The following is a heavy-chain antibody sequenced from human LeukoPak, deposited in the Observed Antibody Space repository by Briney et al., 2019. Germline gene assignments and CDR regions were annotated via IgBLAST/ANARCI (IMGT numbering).Heavy chain of an antibody. V-gene: IGHV1-69*01. D-gene: IGHD6-19*01. J-gene: IGHJ4*02. Sequence: ASVKVSCKASGGTFSSYAISWVRQAPGQGLEWMGGVIPIFGTANYAQKFQGRVTITADESTSTAYMELSSLRSEDTAVYYCARYSSGWFFDYWGQGTLVRVSS. CDR2: VIPIFGTA. CDR3: ARYSSGWFFDY. CDR1: GGTFSSYA.